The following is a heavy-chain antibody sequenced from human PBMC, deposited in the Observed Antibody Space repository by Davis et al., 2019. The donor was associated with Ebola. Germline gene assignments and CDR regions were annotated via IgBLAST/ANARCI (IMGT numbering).Heavy chain of an antibody. J-gene: IGHJ4*02. CDR2: ISPYNGNT. V-gene: IGHV1-18*01. CDR3: ARDRGMIAAAGTVDY. CDR1: GYTFTSYG. D-gene: IGHD6-13*01. Sequence: ASVKVSCKASGYTFTSYGISWVRQAPGQGLEWMGCISPYNGNTNYAQKLQGRVTMTTDTSTSTAYMELRSLRSDDTAVYYCARDRGMIAAAGTVDYWGQGTLVTVSS.